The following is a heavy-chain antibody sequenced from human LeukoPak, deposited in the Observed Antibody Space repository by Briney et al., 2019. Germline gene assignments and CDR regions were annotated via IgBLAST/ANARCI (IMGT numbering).Heavy chain of an antibody. CDR3: ATPSPLYNAYYYYGMDV. J-gene: IGHJ6*02. Sequence: ASVKVSCKASGYTFTGYYMHWVRQAPGRGLEWMGRINPNSGGTNYAQKFQGRVTMTRDTSISTAYMELSRLRSDDTAVYYCATPSPLYNAYYYYGMDVWGQGTTVTVSS. D-gene: IGHD1-14*01. CDR2: INPNSGGT. CDR1: GYTFTGYY. V-gene: IGHV1-2*06.